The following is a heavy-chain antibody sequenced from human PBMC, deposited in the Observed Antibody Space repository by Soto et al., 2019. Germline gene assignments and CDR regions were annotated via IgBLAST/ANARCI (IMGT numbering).Heavy chain of an antibody. Sequence: QVQLVQSGAEVRKPGASVKVSCKASGYTFTSYDINWVRQATGQGLEWMGWMNPNSGNTGYAQKFQGRVTMARNTSLSTAQIELRRPRSEDTAVYSCARTSHVDTADYWGQGALITVSS. CDR1: GYTFTSYD. CDR2: MNPNSGNT. J-gene: IGHJ4*02. V-gene: IGHV1-8*01. D-gene: IGHD2-2*01. CDR3: ARTSHVDTADY.